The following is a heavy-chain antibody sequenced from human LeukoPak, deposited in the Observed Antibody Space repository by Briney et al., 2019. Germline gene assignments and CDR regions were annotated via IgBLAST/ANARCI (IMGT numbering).Heavy chain of an antibody. CDR1: GFTFSNAW. CDR2: IKSKTDGWTT. D-gene: IGHD2-2*02. V-gene: IGHV3-15*01. Sequence: PGGSLRLSCAASGFTFSNAWMIWVRQAPGKGLEWVGRIKSKTDGWTTDYAAPVKGRFTISRDDSKNTLYLQMNSLRAEDTAVYYCARESRGLVVVPAAIFGWFDPWGQGTLVTVSS. CDR3: ARESRGLVVVPAAIFGWFDP. J-gene: IGHJ5*02.